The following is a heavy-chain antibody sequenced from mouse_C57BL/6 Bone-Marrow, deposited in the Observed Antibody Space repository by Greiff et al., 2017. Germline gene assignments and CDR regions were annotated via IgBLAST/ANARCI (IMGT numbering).Heavy chain of an antibody. CDR2: IYPGSGST. CDR3: ARRYYYGSSYYYFDY. V-gene: IGHV1-55*01. CDR1: GYTFTSYW. J-gene: IGHJ2*01. D-gene: IGHD1-1*01. Sequence: VQLQQPGAELVKPGASVKMSCKASGYTFTSYWITWVKQRPGQGLEWIGDIYPGSGSTNYNEKFKSKATLTVDTSSSTAYMQLSSLTSEDSAVYYCARRYYYGSSYYYFDYWGQGTTLTVSS.